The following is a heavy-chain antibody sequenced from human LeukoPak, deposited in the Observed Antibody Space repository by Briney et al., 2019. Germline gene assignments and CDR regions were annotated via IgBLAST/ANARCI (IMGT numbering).Heavy chain of an antibody. CDR2: IYHSGST. J-gene: IGHJ4*02. D-gene: IGHD3-22*01. Sequence: PSQTLSLTCAVSGGSISSGGYSWNWIRQPPGKGLEWIGYIYHSGSTYYNPSLKSRVTISVDRSKNQFSLKLSSVTAADTAVYYCARAGSGYYWVYWGQGTLVTVSS. CDR3: ARAGSGYYWVY. V-gene: IGHV4-30-2*01. CDR1: GGSISSGGYS.